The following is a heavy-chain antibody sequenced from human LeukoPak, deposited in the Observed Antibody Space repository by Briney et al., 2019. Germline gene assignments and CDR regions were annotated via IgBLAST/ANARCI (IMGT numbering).Heavy chain of an antibody. CDR1: GGSFSGYY. V-gene: IGHV4-34*01. Sequence: SETLSLTCAVYGGSFSGYYWSWIRQPPGKGLEWIGEINHSGSTNYNPSLKSRVTISVDTSKNQFSLKLSSVTAADTAVYYCASNYGSGSPKDYWGQGTLVTVSS. J-gene: IGHJ4*02. CDR2: INHSGST. CDR3: ASNYGSGSPKDY. D-gene: IGHD3-10*01.